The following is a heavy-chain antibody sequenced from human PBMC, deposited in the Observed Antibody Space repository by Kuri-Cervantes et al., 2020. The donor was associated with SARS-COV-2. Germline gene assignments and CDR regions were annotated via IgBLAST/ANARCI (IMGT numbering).Heavy chain of an antibody. CDR3: ARRGGSYHFWFDP. Sequence: GSLRLSCTVSGGSISSSSYYWGWIRQPPGKGLEWIGSIYYSGSTYYNPSLKSRVTISVDTSKNQFSLKLSSVTAADTAVYYCARRGGSYHFWFDPWGQGTLVTVSS. D-gene: IGHD1-26*01. CDR1: GGSISSSSYY. V-gene: IGHV4-39*01. CDR2: IYYSGST. J-gene: IGHJ5*02.